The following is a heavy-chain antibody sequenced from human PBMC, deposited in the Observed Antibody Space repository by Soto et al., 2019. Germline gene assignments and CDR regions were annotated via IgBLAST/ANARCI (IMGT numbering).Heavy chain of an antibody. CDR1: GTFKSYS. V-gene: IGHV1-69*13. CDR2: ITPMFGTI. J-gene: IGHJ3*02. CDR3: ARLRRETFLNDAFDI. Sequence: SVKVSCKASGTFKSYSITWVRQAPGQGLEWMGVITPMFGTINYAQKFQGRVTITADESTNTAYMELSSLRSGDTPVYYCARLRRETFLNDAFDIWGPGTMVTVPS.